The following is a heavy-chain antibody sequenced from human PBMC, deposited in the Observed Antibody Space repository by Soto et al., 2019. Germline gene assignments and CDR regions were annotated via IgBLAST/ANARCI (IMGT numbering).Heavy chain of an antibody. D-gene: IGHD1-1*01. Sequence: QVQLVQSGAEVKKPGASVKVSCKASGYTFTSYYVHWVRQAPGQRLEWMGIINPSTGGTNYPQKFQGKFITTRDTSTSTVYMELSSLRSEDAAIYYCARDSGDTTLRQWGRSFDYWGQGTLVTVSS. CDR3: ARDSGDTTLRQWGRSFDY. J-gene: IGHJ4*02. V-gene: IGHV1-46*01. CDR1: GYTFTSYY. CDR2: INPSTGGT.